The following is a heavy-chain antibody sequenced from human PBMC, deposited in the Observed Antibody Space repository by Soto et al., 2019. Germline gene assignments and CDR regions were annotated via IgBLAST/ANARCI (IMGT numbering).Heavy chain of an antibody. V-gene: IGHV3-48*02. CDR1: GFTFSSYS. J-gene: IGHJ4*02. CDR2: ISSSSSTI. CDR3: ARHTYYYDSSGKDGDY. Sequence: EVQLVESGGGLVQPGGSLRLSCAASGFTFSSYSMNWVRQAPGKGLEWVSYISSSSSTIYYADSVKGRFTISRDNAKNSLYLQMNSLRDEDTAVYYCARHTYYYDSSGKDGDYWGQGTLVTVSS. D-gene: IGHD3-22*01.